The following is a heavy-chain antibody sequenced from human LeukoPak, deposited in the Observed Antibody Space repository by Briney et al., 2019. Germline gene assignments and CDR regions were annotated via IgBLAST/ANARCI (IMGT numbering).Heavy chain of an antibody. CDR3: ARGGYNIWEYYFGY. D-gene: IGHD5-24*01. CDR2: IDYSGNT. J-gene: IGHJ4*02. Sequence: SETLSLTCTVSGVSISNYYWSWIRQPPGKGLEWIGYIDYSGNTNYNPSLKSRVTISVDTSKKQFSLKLSSVTAADTAVYYCARGGYNIWEYYFGYWGQGTLVTVSS. V-gene: IGHV4-59*01. CDR1: GVSISNYY.